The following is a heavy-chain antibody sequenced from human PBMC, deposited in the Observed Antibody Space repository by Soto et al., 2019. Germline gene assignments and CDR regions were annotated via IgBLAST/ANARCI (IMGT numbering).Heavy chain of an antibody. D-gene: IGHD2-21*01. Sequence: QLVESGGGLVQPGRSLRLSCVASGFRFDAYAIHWVRQAPGKGLEWVSGISWDSGSINYAGSVRGRFTVSRDNAKNSLYLHMTRLRSEDTAFYYCAKIVTRHSLVPVFDQWGQGALVSVSS. CDR2: ISWDSGSI. J-gene: IGHJ4*02. CDR3: AKIVTRHSLVPVFDQ. CDR1: GFRFDAYA. V-gene: IGHV3-9*01.